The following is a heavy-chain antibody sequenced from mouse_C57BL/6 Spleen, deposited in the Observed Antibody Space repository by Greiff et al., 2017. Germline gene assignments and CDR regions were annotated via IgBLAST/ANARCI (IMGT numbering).Heavy chain of an antibody. D-gene: IGHD2-3*01. J-gene: IGHJ2*01. V-gene: IGHV1-69*01. Sequence: QVQLKQPGAELVMPGASVKLSCKASGYTFTSYWMHWVKQRPGQGLEWIGEIDPSDSYTNYNQKFKGKSTLTVDKSSSTAYMQLSSLTSEDSAVYYCARGWENYFDYWGQGTTLTVSS. CDR2: IDPSDSYT. CDR3: ARGWENYFDY. CDR1: GYTFTSYW.